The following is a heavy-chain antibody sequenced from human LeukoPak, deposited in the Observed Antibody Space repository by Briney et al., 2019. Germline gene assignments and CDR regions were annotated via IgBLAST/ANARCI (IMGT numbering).Heavy chain of an antibody. CDR3: AKFGYNGYAYDY. V-gene: IGHV3-7*01. J-gene: IGHJ4*02. D-gene: IGHD5-12*01. CDR2: INQDGSEK. Sequence: GGSLRLPCATSRFTFSSYWMSWVRQAPGKGLEWVANINQDGSEKYYVDSVRGRFTISRDNAKNSLYLQMNSLRVEDTAVYYCAKFGYNGYAYDYWGQGTLVTVSS. CDR1: RFTFSSYW.